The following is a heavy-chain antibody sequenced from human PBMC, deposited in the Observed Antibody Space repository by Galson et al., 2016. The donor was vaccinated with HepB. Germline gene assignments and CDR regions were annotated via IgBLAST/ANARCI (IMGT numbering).Heavy chain of an antibody. Sequence: SLRLSCAASGFTFSDYYMSWIRQAPGKGLEWVSHIDSTSITIYYADSVKGRFTISRDNAKSSLYLQMNNLRAEDTAVYYCARLRGRDGYSLHHDWYFDLWGRGTLVTVSS. J-gene: IGHJ2*01. CDR1: GFTFSDYY. CDR2: IDSTSITI. D-gene: IGHD5-24*01. CDR3: ARLRGRDGYSLHHDWYFDL. V-gene: IGHV3-11*01.